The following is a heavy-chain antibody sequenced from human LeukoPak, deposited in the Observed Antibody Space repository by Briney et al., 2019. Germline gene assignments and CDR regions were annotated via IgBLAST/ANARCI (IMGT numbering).Heavy chain of an antibody. Sequence: PSETLSLTCTVSGGSISSYYWSWIRQPPGKGLEWIGNIYYSGSTNYNPSLKSRITISVDTSKNQFSLKLSSVTAADTAVYYCARRRDYFDYWGQGTLVTVSS. CDR2: IYYSGST. J-gene: IGHJ4*02. CDR3: ARRRDYFDY. CDR1: GGSISSYY. V-gene: IGHV4-59*08.